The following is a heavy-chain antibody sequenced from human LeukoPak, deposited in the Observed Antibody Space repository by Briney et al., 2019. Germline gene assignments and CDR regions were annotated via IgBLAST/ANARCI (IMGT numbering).Heavy chain of an antibody. V-gene: IGHV1-18*01. Sequence: GASVKVSCKASGYTFTSYAFSWVRQAPGQGLEWMGWINTNNGNTNYVKRLQGRVTMTTDTSTSTAYIELRSLRSDDTAVYYCAREREETYGSGSYTFDHWGQGTLVTVSS. CDR3: AREREETYGSGSYTFDH. CDR2: INTNNGNT. CDR1: GYTFTSYA. D-gene: IGHD3-10*01. J-gene: IGHJ4*02.